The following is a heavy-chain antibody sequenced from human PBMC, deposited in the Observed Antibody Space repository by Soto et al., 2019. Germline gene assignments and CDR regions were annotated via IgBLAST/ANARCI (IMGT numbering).Heavy chain of an antibody. CDR1: GFTFSSYA. J-gene: IGHJ4*02. V-gene: IGHV3-23*01. CDR3: ATIPYYYDSSGYTKAD. D-gene: IGHD3-22*01. Sequence: GGSLRLSCAASGFTFSSYAMSWVRQAPGKGLEWVSAISGSGGSTYYADSVKGRFTISRDNSKNTLYLQMNSLRAEDTAVYYCATIPYYYDSSGYTKADWGQGSLVIVSS. CDR2: ISGSGGST.